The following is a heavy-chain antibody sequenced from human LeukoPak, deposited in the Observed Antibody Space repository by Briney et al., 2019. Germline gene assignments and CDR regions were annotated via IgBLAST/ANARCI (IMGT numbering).Heavy chain of an antibody. J-gene: IGHJ3*02. CDR1: GFTFSSYG. Sequence: PGGSLRLSCAASGFTFSSYGMHWVRQAPGKGLEWVAVISYDGSNKYYADSVKGRFTISRGNSKNTLYLQMNSLRAEDTAVYYCARVDYDFWSGYSRPAGAFDIWGQGTMVTVCS. CDR2: ISYDGSNK. CDR3: ARVDYDFWSGYSRPAGAFDI. D-gene: IGHD3-3*01. V-gene: IGHV3-30*03.